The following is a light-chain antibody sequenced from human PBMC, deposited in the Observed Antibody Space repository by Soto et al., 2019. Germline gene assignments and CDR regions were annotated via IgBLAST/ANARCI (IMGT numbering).Light chain of an antibody. J-gene: IGKJ2*01. CDR1: QSVSSY. CDR2: DTF. CDR3: QHRSNVYT. Sequence: IVCTQSPATLSWSPGERVTLSCRASQSVSSYLAWYQHRPGQAPRLLMYDTFNRATGVPARFSGSGSGTDFTLTISSLEPEDSAVYYCQHRSNVYTLGQGTKLEMK. V-gene: IGKV3-11*01.